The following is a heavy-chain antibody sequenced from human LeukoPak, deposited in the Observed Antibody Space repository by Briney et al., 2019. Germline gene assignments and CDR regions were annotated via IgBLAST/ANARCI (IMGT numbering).Heavy chain of an antibody. D-gene: IGHD6-19*01. CDR1: GYTFTGYY. V-gene: IGHV1-2*02. CDR3: ARTMVAGRNSGFDY. CDR2: INPNSGGT. J-gene: IGHJ4*02. Sequence: ASVKVSCKASGYTFTGYYMHWVRQAPGQGLEWLGWINPNSGGTNYAQKFQGRVTMTRDTSISTAYMELSRLRSHDTAVDYCARTMVAGRNSGFDYWGQGTLVTVSS.